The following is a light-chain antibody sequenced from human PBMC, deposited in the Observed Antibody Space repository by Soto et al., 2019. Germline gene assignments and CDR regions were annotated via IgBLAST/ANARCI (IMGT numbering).Light chain of an antibody. CDR1: QTISSW. CDR3: QHYNSYSEA. J-gene: IGKJ1*01. CDR2: KAS. V-gene: IGKV1-5*03. Sequence: DIQMTQSPSTLSGSVGDRVTITCRASQTISSWLAWYQQKPGKAPKLLIHKASTLKSGVPSRFSGSGSGTEFTLTISSLQPDVFATYYCQHYNSYSEAFGQGTKVDIK.